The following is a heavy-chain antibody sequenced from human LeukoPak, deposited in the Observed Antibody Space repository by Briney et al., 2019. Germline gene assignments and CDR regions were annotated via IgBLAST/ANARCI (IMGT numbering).Heavy chain of an antibody. CDR2: SDPSGGST. CDR3: ARAQYFDWVSSLDY. V-gene: IGHV1-46*01. J-gene: IGHJ4*02. D-gene: IGHD3-9*01. Sequence: ASVKVSCKASGYTFTSYYIHWVRQPPGQGLEWMGISDPSGGSTDYAQKFQGRVTVTRDTSTSTVHMELRSLTSEDTAVYYCARAQYFDWVSSLDYWGQGTLVTVSS. CDR1: GYTFTSYY.